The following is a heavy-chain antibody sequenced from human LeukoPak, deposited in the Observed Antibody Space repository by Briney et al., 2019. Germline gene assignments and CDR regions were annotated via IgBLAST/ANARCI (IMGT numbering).Heavy chain of an antibody. V-gene: IGHV4-4*07. CDR1: GGSISSYY. CDR2: MYSSGST. J-gene: IGHJ4*02. Sequence: SETLSLTCTVSGGSISSYYWSWIRQPAGKGLEWIGRMYSSGSTNYNPSLKSRVTMSVDTSKNQFSLKLSSVTAADTAVYYCARGTYYDFWSGYYTGMGDFDYWGQGTLVTVSS. CDR3: ARGTYYDFWSGYYTGMGDFDY. D-gene: IGHD3-3*01.